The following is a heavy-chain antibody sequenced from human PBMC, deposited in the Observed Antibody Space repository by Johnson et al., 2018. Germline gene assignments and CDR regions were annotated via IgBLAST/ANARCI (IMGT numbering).Heavy chain of an antibody. Sequence: VQLVQSGGGLVQPGGSLRLSCAASGFTFRSNAMGWVRQAPGKGPEWVSAISDSGGNTYYAEPVKGRFTISRDNSKNTLFLQMNSLRAEDTAVYYCAKGVVVGLYFQHWGQGTLVTVSS. D-gene: IGHD2-21*01. CDR3: AKGVVVGLYFQH. V-gene: IGHV3-23*04. CDR2: ISDSGGNT. J-gene: IGHJ1*01. CDR1: GFTFRSNA.